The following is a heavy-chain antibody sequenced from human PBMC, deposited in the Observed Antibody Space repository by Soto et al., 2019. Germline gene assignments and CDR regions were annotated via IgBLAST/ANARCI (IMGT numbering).Heavy chain of an antibody. V-gene: IGHV3-23*01. J-gene: IGHJ4*02. D-gene: IGHD1-26*01. CDR1: GFTFSSYA. Sequence: GGSLRLSCAASGFTFSSYAMSWVRQAPGKGLEWVSAISGSGGSTYYADSVKGRFTISRDNSKNTLYLQMNSLRAEDTAVYYCAKHVLRGSYIYSFDYWGQGTLVTVSS. CDR3: AKHVLRGSYIYSFDY. CDR2: ISGSGGST.